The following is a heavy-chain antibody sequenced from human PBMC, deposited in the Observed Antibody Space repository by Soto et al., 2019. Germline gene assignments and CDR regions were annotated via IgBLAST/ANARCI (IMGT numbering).Heavy chain of an antibody. Sequence: GASVKVSCKASGYTFTSYAMHWVRQAPGQRLEWMGWINAGNGNTKYSQKFQGRVTMTEDTSTDTAYMELSSLRSEDTAVYYCATAFYGDSPGYYFDYWGQGTLVTVSS. CDR1: GYTFTSYA. D-gene: IGHD4-17*01. J-gene: IGHJ4*02. V-gene: IGHV1-3*01. CDR3: ATAFYGDSPGYYFDY. CDR2: INAGNGNT.